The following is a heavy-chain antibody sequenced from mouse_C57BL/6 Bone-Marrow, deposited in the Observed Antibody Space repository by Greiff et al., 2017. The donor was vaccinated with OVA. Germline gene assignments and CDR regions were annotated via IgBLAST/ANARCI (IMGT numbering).Heavy chain of an antibody. CDR1: GFTFSDYG. J-gene: IGHJ1*03. CDR2: ISNLAYSL. D-gene: IGHD1-1*01. CDR3: ARHRYYGSSYDWYFDV. Sequence: DVMLVESGGGLVQPGGSLKLSCAASGFTFSDYGMAWVRQAPRKGPEWVAFISNLAYSLYYADTVTGRFTISRENAKNTLYLEMSSLRSEDTAMYYCARHRYYGSSYDWYFDVWGTGTTVTVSS. V-gene: IGHV5-15*01.